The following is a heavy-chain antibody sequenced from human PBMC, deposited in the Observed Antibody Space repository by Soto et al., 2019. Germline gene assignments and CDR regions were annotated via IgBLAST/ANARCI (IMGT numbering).Heavy chain of an antibody. CDR3: ARVQSSYYDRAFDY. J-gene: IGHJ4*02. CDR1: GGSISSYY. CDR2: IYYSGNT. D-gene: IGHD3-9*01. V-gene: IGHV4-59*08. Sequence: SETLSLTCTVSGGSISSYYWSWFRQPPGRRLEWIGYIYYSGNTDYNPSLKSRVTISVDTSKNQFSLRLSSVTAADTAVYYCARVQSSYYDRAFDYWGQGILVTVSS.